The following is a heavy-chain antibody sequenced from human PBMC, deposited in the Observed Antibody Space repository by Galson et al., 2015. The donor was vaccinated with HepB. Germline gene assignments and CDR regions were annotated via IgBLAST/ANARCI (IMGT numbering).Heavy chain of an antibody. J-gene: IGHJ4*02. D-gene: IGHD6-19*01. CDR3: ARHSVGQWLVSPFDY. V-gene: IGHV4-38-2*02. CDR2: IYYSGST. CDR1: GYSISSGYY. Sequence: SETLSLTCTVSGYSISSGYYWGWIRQPPGKGLEWIGSIYYSGSTYYNPSLKSRVTISVDTSKNQFSLKLSSVTAADTAVYYCARHSVGQWLVSPFDYWGQGTLVTVSS.